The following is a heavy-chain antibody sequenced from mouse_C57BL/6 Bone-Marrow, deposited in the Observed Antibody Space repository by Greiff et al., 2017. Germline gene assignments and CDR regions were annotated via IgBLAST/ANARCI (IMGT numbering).Heavy chain of an antibody. D-gene: IGHD2-4*01. CDR3: ARWGDYDGDYYAMDY. J-gene: IGHJ4*01. V-gene: IGHV1-64*01. Sequence: VQLQQPGAELVKPGASVKLSCKASGYTFTSYWMHWVKQRPGQGLEWIGMIHPNSGSTNYNEKFKSKATLTVDKSSSTAYMQLSSLTSEDSAVYDCARWGDYDGDYYAMDYWGQGTSVTVSS. CDR1: GYTFTSYW. CDR2: IHPNSGST.